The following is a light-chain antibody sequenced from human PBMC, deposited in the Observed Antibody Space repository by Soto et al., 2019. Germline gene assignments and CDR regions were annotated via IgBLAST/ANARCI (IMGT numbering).Light chain of an antibody. CDR3: QQYVRSPPFT. CDR2: GAS. Sequence: EIVLTQSPGTLSLSPGERATLSCRASQSVSSTYIAWYQQNPGQAPRLLIYGASSRATGIPDSFSGSGSGTLFTLTISRLEPEDFAVYFCQQYVRSPPFTFGQGTKVESK. J-gene: IGKJ2*01. CDR1: QSVSSTY. V-gene: IGKV3-20*01.